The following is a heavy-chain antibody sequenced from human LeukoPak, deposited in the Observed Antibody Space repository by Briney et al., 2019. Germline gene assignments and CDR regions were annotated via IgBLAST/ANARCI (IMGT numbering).Heavy chain of an antibody. CDR3: ARVQLWAYYYMDV. D-gene: IGHD5-18*01. J-gene: IGHJ6*03. Sequence: SETLSLTCAVYGGSFSGYYWSWIRQPPGKGLEWIGEINHSGGTNYNPSLKSRVTISVDTSKNQFSLKLSSVTAADTAVYYCARVQLWAYYYMDVWGKGTTVTVSS. CDR2: INHSGGT. V-gene: IGHV4-34*01. CDR1: GGSFSGYY.